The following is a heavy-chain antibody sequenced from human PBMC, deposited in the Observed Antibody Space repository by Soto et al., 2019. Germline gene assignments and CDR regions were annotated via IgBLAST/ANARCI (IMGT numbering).Heavy chain of an antibody. Sequence: QVQLVESGGGVVQPGRSLRLSCAASGFSFSSYGMHWVRQAPGKGLEWVAVILDDGSDKDYTDAVKGRFTISRDNSKNTLYLEMNSLRADDPAVYYCARDDDYGDNGLDYWGQGTLVTVSS. CDR2: ILDDGSDK. V-gene: IGHV3-33*01. CDR3: ARDDDYGDNGLDY. CDR1: GFSFSSYG. J-gene: IGHJ4*02. D-gene: IGHD4-17*01.